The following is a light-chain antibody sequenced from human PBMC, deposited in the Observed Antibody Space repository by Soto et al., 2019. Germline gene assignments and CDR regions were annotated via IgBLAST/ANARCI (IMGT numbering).Light chain of an antibody. J-gene: IGLJ1*01. CDR2: DNN. V-gene: IGLV1-51*01. Sequence: QSVLTQPPSVSAAPGQRVTISCSGSNSNIGNNYVSWYQQLPGTAPKLLIYDNNKRPSGIPDRFSGSKSGTSATLDISGLQAEDEAHYYCSSYTSSGNLVFGNGTKVTV. CDR3: SSYTSSGNLV. CDR1: NSNIGNNY.